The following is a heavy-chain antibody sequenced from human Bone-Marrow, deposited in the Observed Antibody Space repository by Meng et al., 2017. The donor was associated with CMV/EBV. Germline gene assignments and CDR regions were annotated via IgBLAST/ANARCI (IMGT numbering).Heavy chain of an antibody. CDR3: ASELAKGY. J-gene: IGHJ4*02. D-gene: IGHD1-1*01. Sequence: GESLKISCAASGFTFSSYGMHWVRQAPGKGLEWVAFIRYDGSNKYYADSVKGRFTISRDNAKNTLDLQMNSLRVEDTAVYYCASELAKGYWGRGTLVTVSS. V-gene: IGHV3-30*02. CDR1: GFTFSSYG. CDR2: IRYDGSNK.